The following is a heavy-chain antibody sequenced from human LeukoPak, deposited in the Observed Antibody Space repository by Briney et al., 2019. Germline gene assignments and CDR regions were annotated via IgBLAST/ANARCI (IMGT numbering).Heavy chain of an antibody. V-gene: IGHV4-39*01. J-gene: IGHJ4*02. D-gene: IGHD4-17*01. CDR2: INHSGST. CDR1: GDSLSTLSYY. CDR3: ARHVTTVTTWGRGYYFDY. Sequence: PSETLSLTCTVSGDSLSTLSYYWGWLRQPPGKGLEWLGEINHSGSTNYNPSLKSRVTISVDTSKNQFSLKLSSVTAADTAVYYCARHVTTVTTWGRGYYFDYWGQGTLVTVSS.